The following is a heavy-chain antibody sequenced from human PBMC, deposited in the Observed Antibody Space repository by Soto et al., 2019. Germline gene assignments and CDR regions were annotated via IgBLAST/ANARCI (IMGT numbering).Heavy chain of an antibody. CDR3: PRDAGVSGELYY. D-gene: IGHD3-16*01. V-gene: IGHV1-18*01. CDR1: GYTFTSYG. CDR2: ISAYNGNT. J-gene: IGHJ4*02. Sequence: QVQLVQSGAEVKKTGASVKVSCKASGYTFTSYGISWVRQAPGQGLEWMGWISAYNGNTNYAQKLQGRVTMTTDTYTSTAYMELRSLRTDHTAVYYWPRDAGVSGELYYWGQGPRVTVSS.